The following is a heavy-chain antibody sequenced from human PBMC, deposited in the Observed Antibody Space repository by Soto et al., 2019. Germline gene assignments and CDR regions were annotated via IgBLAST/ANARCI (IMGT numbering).Heavy chain of an antibody. J-gene: IGHJ4*02. CDR1: GGSFSDYY. V-gene: IGHV4-34*01. CDR3: ARGLGYLIYFDS. D-gene: IGHD2-15*01. Sequence: SETLSLTCAVYGGSFSDYYWSWIRQPPGKGLEWIGEISHSGTTNYNPSLKSRVTISEDTSKNQFSLRVNSMTAADRAVYYCARGLGYLIYFDSWSQGTLVT. CDR2: ISHSGTT.